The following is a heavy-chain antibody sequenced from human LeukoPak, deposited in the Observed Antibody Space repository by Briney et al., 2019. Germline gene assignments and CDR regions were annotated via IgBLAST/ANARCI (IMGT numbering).Heavy chain of an antibody. D-gene: IGHD6-6*01. CDR1: GYTFTGSGWY. Sequence: ASVKVSCKASGYTFTGSGWYLYWLRQAPGQGLECVGWIHPNNGATLYAQKFQGRVAMTTDTSISTAYMELSRLRSDDTAVYYCARVGRGIAARRGRFDYWGQGTLVTVSS. V-gene: IGHV1-2*02. CDR3: ARVGRGIAARRGRFDY. J-gene: IGHJ4*02. CDR2: IHPNNGAT.